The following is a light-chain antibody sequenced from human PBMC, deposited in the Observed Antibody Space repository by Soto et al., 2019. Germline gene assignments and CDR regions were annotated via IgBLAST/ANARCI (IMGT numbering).Light chain of an antibody. CDR2: GAS. CDR1: QSVSSSY. CDR3: QQYRSSIS. J-gene: IGKJ5*01. Sequence: VLTGSPGILSLTQGERATLSCRASQSVSSSYLAWYQQKPGQAPRLLIYGASSRATGIPDRFSGSGSGTDFTLTISRLEPEDFAEYYCQQYRSSISFGQGTRLDIK. V-gene: IGKV3-20*01.